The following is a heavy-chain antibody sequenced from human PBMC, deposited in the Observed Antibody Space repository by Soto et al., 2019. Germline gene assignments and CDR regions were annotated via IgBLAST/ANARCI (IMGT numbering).Heavy chain of an antibody. D-gene: IGHD6-19*01. CDR1: GFTFSSYA. J-gene: IGHJ4*02. Sequence: GGSLRLSCAASGFTFSSYAMSWVRQAPGKGLEWVSAISGSGGTTYYADSVQGRFTISRDNSKNTLYLQMNSLRAEDTAVCYCAKGALSSGWYWGQGTLVTVSS. CDR3: AKGALSSGWY. V-gene: IGHV3-23*01. CDR2: ISGSGGTT.